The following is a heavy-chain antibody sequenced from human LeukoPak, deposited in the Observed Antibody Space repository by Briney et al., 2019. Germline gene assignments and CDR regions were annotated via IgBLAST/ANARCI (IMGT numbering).Heavy chain of an antibody. CDR3: ARVAICGGDCYFVTDWFDS. J-gene: IGHJ5*01. Sequence: ASVKVSCKASGYTFTSYAISWVRQAPGQGLEWMGGVIPIFGTANYAQKFQGRVTITADKSTSTAYMELSSLRSEDTAVYYCARVAICGGDCYFVTDWFDSWGQGTLVTVSS. CDR2: VIPIFGTA. V-gene: IGHV1-69*06. D-gene: IGHD2-21*02. CDR1: GYTFTSYA.